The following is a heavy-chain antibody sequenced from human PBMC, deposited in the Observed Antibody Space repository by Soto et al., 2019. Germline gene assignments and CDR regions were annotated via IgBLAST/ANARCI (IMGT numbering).Heavy chain of an antibody. J-gene: IGHJ4*02. CDR1: GFTFSSDC. CDR2: ISYDGSNK. Sequence: EGSLRLSCAASGFTFSSDCMHWVRQAPGKGLEWVAVISYDGSNKYYADSVKGRFTISRDNSKNTLYLQMNSLRAEDTAVYYCAKSQKGVRLERGPDYWGQGTLVTVSS. D-gene: IGHD3-16*01. V-gene: IGHV3-30*18. CDR3: AKSQKGVRLERGPDY.